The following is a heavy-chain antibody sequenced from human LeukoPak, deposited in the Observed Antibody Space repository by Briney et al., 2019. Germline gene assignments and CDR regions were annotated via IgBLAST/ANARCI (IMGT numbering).Heavy chain of an antibody. Sequence: SETLSLTCTVSGGSISSSSYYWGWIRQPPGKGLEWIGSIYYSGSTYYNPSLKSRVTISVDTSKNQFSLKLSSVTAADTAVYYCARDILTGYSEKYYYYYMDVWGKGTTVTVSS. V-gene: IGHV4-39*07. CDR2: IYYSGST. D-gene: IGHD3-9*01. CDR3: ARDILTGYSEKYYYYYMDV. J-gene: IGHJ6*03. CDR1: GGSISSSSYY.